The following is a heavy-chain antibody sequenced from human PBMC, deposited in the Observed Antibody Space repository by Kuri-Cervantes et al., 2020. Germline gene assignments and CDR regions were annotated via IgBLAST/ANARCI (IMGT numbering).Heavy chain of an antibody. CDR2: ISSSSSYI. J-gene: IGHJ5*02. V-gene: IGHV3-21*01. D-gene: IGHD3-16*01. CDR3: ARDHYGGAGFDP. Sequence: ETLSLTCAASGFTFSSYSMNWVRQAPGKGLEWVSSISSSSSYIYYADSVKGRFTISRDNAKNSLYLQMNSLRAEDTALYCCARDHYGGAGFDPWGQGTLVTVSS. CDR1: GFTFSSYS.